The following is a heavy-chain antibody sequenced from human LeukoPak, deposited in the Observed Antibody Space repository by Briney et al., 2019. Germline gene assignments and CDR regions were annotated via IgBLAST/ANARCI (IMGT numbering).Heavy chain of an antibody. CDR2: IYYSGST. Sequence: PSETLSLTCSVSGGSISSTSYYWGWTRQPPGKGLEWIGSIYYSGSTYSNPSLKSRVTISIDTSKNHFSLKLSSVTAADTAVYYCARDRSFKVVRAVGWFDPWGQGTLVTVSS. V-gene: IGHV4-39*02. J-gene: IGHJ5*02. D-gene: IGHD3-10*01. CDR1: GGSISSTSYY. CDR3: ARDRSFKVVRAVGWFDP.